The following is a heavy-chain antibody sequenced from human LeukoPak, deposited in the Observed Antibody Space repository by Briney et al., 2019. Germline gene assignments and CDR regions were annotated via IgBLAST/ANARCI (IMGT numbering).Heavy chain of an antibody. Sequence: GGSLRLSCAASGFTFSSYNMNWVRQAPGKGLEWVSSITSSSSYTFYADSVKGRFTISRDNSENTLYLQMNSLRTEDTAMYYCAVMVREVLDYWGQGTLVTVSS. CDR1: GFTFSSYN. V-gene: IGHV3-21*01. J-gene: IGHJ4*02. CDR2: ITSSSSYT. CDR3: AVMVREVLDY. D-gene: IGHD3-10*01.